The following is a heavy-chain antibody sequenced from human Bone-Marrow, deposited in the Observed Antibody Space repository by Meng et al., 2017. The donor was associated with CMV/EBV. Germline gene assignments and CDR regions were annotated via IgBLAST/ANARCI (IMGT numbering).Heavy chain of an antibody. CDR2: IYYSGST. D-gene: IGHD6-6*01. J-gene: IGHJ6*02. Sequence: LRLSCTVSGGSISSGGYYWSWIRQHPGKGLEWIGYIYYSGSTYYNPSLKSRVTISVDTSKNQFSLKLSSVTAADTAVYYCARECGIASRPYYYYGMDVWGQGTTVTVSS. CDR1: GGSISSGGYY. CDR3: ARECGIASRPYYYYGMDV. V-gene: IGHV4-31*03.